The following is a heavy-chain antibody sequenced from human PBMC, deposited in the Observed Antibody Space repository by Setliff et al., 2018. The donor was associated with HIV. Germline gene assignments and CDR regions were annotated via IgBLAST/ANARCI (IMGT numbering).Heavy chain of an antibody. V-gene: IGHV3-30*02. CDR1: GFSFSDYG. Sequence: GGSLRLSCAASGFSFSDYGMHWVRQAPGKGLEWVAFIWYDGNNIKYADSVKGRFTISRDNSKNTLYLQMNSLRTEDTAVYYCARAGVYYDSSGYCIDYWGQGTLVTVSS. J-gene: IGHJ4*02. CDR2: IWYDGNNI. D-gene: IGHD3-22*01. CDR3: ARAGVYYDSSGYCIDY.